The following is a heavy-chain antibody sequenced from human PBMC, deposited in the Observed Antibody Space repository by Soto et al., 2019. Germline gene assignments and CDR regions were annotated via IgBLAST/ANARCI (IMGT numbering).Heavy chain of an antibody. J-gene: IGHJ6*02. D-gene: IGHD6-19*01. V-gene: IGHV3-48*02. Sequence: PGGSLRLSCAASGFTFSSYSMNWVRQAPGKGLEWVSYISSSSSTIYYADSVKGRFTISRDNAKNSLYLQMNSLRDEDTAVYYCARDGSYSSGDYYYGMDVWGQGTKVTVSS. CDR3: ARDGSYSSGDYYYGMDV. CDR1: GFTFSSYS. CDR2: ISSSSSTI.